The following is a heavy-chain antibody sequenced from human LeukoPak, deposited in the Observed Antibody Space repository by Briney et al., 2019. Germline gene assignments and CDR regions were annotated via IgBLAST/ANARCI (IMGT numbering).Heavy chain of an antibody. J-gene: IGHJ6*02. CDR1: GYTFTSYD. CDR3: ARVQSYCGGDCYSPYYYYGMDV. D-gene: IGHD2-21*02. V-gene: IGHV1-8*01. Sequence: GASVKVSCKASGYTFTSYDINWVRQATGQGLEWMGWMNPNSGNTGYAQKFQGRVTMTRNISISTAYMELSSLRSEDTAVYYCARVQSYCGGDCYSPYYYYGMDVWGQGTTVTVSS. CDR2: MNPNSGNT.